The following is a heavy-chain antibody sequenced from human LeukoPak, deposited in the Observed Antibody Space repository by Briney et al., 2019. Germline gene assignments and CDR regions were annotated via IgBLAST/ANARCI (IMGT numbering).Heavy chain of an antibody. CDR1: GGSISTYY. CDR3: ASRYGDYDNWFDP. D-gene: IGHD4-17*01. CDR2: IYYSGST. Sequence: PSETLSLTCTVSGGSISTYYGNWIRQAPGKGLEWIGYIYYSGSTNYNPSLKSRVTMSVDTSRNQFSLKLSSVTAADTAVYYCASRYGDYDNWFDPWGQGTLVTVSS. J-gene: IGHJ5*02. V-gene: IGHV4-59*12.